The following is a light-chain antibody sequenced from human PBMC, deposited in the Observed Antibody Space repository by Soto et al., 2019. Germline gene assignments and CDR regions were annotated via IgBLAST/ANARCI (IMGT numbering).Light chain of an antibody. CDR2: AAS. CDR1: QGIRNN. CDR3: LQDYNYPYT. Sequence: AIPMTQSPSSLSASVGDRVAITCRASQGIRNNLGGYQQKPGKAPKLLIYAASSLQSGVPSRFSGSGSGTDFTLTISSLQPEDFATYFCLQDYNYPYTFGQGTKLEIK. J-gene: IGKJ2*01. V-gene: IGKV1-6*01.